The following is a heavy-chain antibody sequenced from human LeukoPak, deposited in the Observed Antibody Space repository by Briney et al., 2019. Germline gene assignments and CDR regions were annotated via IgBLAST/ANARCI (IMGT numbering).Heavy chain of an antibody. Sequence: GGSLRLSCAASGFTFSSYAMHWVRQAPGKGLEWVAVISYDGSNKYYADSVKGRFTISRDNSKNTLYLQMNRLRAEETAVYYCARLDIVLIGGLDPWGQGTLVTVSS. V-gene: IGHV3-30-3*01. CDR2: ISYDGSNK. CDR1: GFTFSSYA. J-gene: IGHJ5*02. CDR3: ARLDIVLIGGLDP. D-gene: IGHD2-8*01.